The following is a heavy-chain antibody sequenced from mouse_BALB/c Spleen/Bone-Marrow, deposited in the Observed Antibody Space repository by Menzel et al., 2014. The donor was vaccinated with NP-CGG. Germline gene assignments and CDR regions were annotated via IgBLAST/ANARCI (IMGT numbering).Heavy chain of an antibody. CDR3: AVYYYGSSLFAY. D-gene: IGHD1-1*01. CDR1: GFNIKDTY. J-gene: IGHJ3*01. V-gene: IGHV14-3*02. Sequence: VQLQQSGAELVKPGASVKLSCTASGFNIKDTYMHWVKQRPEQGLEWVGRIDPANGNTKYDPKFQGKATITADTSSNTAYLQLSSLTSEDTAVYYCAVYYYGSSLFAYWVQGTLVTVSA. CDR2: IDPANGNT.